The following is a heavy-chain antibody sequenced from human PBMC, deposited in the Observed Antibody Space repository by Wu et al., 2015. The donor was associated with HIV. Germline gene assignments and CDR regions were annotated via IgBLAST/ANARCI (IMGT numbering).Heavy chain of an antibody. CDR3: ARDGDYISGSVY. CDR1: GYTFYNTD. Sequence: QVQLVQSGAEVTEPGASVKVSCKISGYTFYNTDVNWVRLAPGHGLEWMGWIRPDSGATNYAEKFQDRVTMTRDASISTAYMQLNRLRSDDTAVYFCARDGDYISGSVYWGQGTLVTVSS. CDR2: IRPDSGAT. D-gene: IGHD6-19*01. J-gene: IGHJ4*02. V-gene: IGHV1-2*02.